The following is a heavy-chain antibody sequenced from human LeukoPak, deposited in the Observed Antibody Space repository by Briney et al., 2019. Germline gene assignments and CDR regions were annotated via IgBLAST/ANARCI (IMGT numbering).Heavy chain of an antibody. CDR3: ATYRQVLLPFES. CDR1: GFTFSTFA. CDR2: IFPSGGEI. J-gene: IGHJ4*02. Sequence: TGGSLRLSCEASGFTFSTFAMIWVRQPPGKVLEWVSGIFPSGGEIHYADSVRGRFTISRDNSKSTLSLQMNSLRAEDTAIYYCATYRQVLLPFESWGQGTLVTVSS. D-gene: IGHD2-8*02. V-gene: IGHV3-23*01.